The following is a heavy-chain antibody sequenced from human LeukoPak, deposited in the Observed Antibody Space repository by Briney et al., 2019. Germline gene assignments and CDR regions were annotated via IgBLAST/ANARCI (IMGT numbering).Heavy chain of an antibody. V-gene: IGHV1-2*02. CDR1: GYTFTGYY. CDR2: INPNSGGT. D-gene: IGHD1-26*01. J-gene: IGHJ5*02. CDR3: ARALVGATDWFDP. Sequence: ASVKVSCKASGYTFTGYYMHWMRQAPGQGLEWMGWINPNSGGTNYAQKFQGKVTMTRDTSISTAYMELSRLRPDDTAVYYCARALVGATDWFDPWGQGTLVTVSS.